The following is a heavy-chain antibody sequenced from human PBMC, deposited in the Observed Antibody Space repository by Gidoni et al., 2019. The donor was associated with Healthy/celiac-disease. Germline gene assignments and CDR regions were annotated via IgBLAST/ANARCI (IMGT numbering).Heavy chain of an antibody. J-gene: IGHJ4*02. D-gene: IGHD1-26*01. Sequence: EVQLVESGGGLVKPGGSLRLSCAASGFTFSNAWMSWVRQAPGKGLEWVGRIKSKTDGGTTDYAAPVKGRFTISRDDSKNTLYLQMNSLKTEDTAVYYCTTAHRWELLGGFDYWGQGTLVTVSS. CDR1: GFTFSNAW. CDR2: IKSKTDGGTT. CDR3: TTAHRWELLGGFDY. V-gene: IGHV3-15*01.